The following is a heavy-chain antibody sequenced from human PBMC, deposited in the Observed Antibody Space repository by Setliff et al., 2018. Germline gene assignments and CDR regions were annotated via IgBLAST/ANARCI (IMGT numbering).Heavy chain of an antibody. CDR1: GYDFSSYF. D-gene: IGHD2-8*01. Sequence: ASVKVSCKPSGYDFSSYFIYWLRKAPGQGLEWMGWINPNSGDTNYSQRFQGRVTMTIDTSTRTVYMELTRLRSDDTAIYYCLRLVRYCSRTSCQRLSGGEFWGQGTLVTVSS. CDR2: INPNSGDT. J-gene: IGHJ4*02. V-gene: IGHV1-2*02. CDR3: LRLVRYCSRTSCQRLSGGEF.